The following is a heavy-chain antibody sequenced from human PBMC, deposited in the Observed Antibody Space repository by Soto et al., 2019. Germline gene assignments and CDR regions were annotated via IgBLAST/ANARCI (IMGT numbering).Heavy chain of an antibody. Sequence: GGSLRLSCAASGFTFMNYYMSGIRQAPGKGREWVSYISGSSTYTNYADSGKGRFTISRDNAKNSLYLQMNSLRAEDTAVYYCARDVQQLASYWGQGTLVTVSS. CDR3: ARDVQQLASY. D-gene: IGHD6-13*01. CDR2: ISGSSTYT. V-gene: IGHV3-11*06. CDR1: GFTFMNYY. J-gene: IGHJ4*02.